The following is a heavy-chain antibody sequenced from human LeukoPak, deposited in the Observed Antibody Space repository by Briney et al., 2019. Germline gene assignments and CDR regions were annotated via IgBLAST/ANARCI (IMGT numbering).Heavy chain of an antibody. Sequence: ASVKVSCKASGYTFTSYAMNWVRQAPGQGLEWMGWINTNTGNPTYAQGFTGRFVFSLDTSVSTAYLEISSLKAGDTAVYYCVSGGSFAPDYWGQGTLVTVSS. V-gene: IGHV7-4-1*02. D-gene: IGHD3-10*01. CDR1: GYTFTSYA. CDR2: INTNTGNP. J-gene: IGHJ4*02. CDR3: VSGGSFAPDY.